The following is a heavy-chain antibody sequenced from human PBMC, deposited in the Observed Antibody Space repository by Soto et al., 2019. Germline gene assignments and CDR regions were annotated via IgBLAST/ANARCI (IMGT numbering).Heavy chain of an antibody. Sequence: DVQLVESGGALVQPGGSLRLSCAASGFTFSSYEMNWVRQAPGKGLEWVSYISSSGETIYYADSVKGRFTISRDNAKNTLYLQMNRLRAEDTALYYCARVIYQGGSKSYRWVLAGYFWGRGTLVTVST. CDR2: ISSSGETI. CDR1: GFTFSSYE. V-gene: IGHV3-48*03. J-gene: IGHJ4*02. D-gene: IGHD2-2*01. CDR3: ARVIYQGGSKSYRWVLAGYF.